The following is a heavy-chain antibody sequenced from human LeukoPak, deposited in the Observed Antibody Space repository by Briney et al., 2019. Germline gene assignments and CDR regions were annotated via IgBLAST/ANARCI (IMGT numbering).Heavy chain of an antibody. J-gene: IGHJ6*03. D-gene: IGHD3-22*01. Sequence: KAGASLQISCQGSGYSFTSYWIGRVRQLPGKGLEWMGIIYPGDSDTRYSPSFQGQVTISADKSISTAYLQWSSLKASDTAMYYCARQSTMTEDYYYYMDVWGKGTTVTVSS. CDR3: ARQSTMTEDYYYYMDV. CDR2: IYPGDSDT. V-gene: IGHV5-51*01. CDR1: GYSFTSYW.